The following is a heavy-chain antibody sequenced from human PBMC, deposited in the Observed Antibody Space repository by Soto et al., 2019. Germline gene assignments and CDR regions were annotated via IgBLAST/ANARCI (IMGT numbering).Heavy chain of an antibody. CDR2: TYYRSRWYN. Sequence: SQTLSLTCAISGDSVSGDSAAWNWVRLSLSRGLEWLARTYYRSRWYNDYAVSVRSRITVNADTSKNQFSLQLTSVTPEDTAIYFCAGTTSHHWLYMDVWGRGTTVTVSS. D-gene: IGHD1-1*01. CDR3: AGTTSHHWLYMDV. J-gene: IGHJ6*03. V-gene: IGHV6-1*01. CDR1: GDSVSGDSAA.